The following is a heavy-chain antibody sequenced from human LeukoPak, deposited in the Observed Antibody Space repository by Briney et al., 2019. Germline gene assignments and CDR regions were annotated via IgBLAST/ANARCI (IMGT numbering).Heavy chain of an antibody. CDR2: ISGSGGST. V-gene: IGHV3-23*01. CDR3: AKDDSTYYYDSSGYYYPDR. D-gene: IGHD3-22*01. Sequence: GGSLRLSCAASGFTFSSYAMSWVRQAPGKGLEWVSAISGSGGSTYYADSVKGRFTISRDNSKNTLYLQMNSLRAEDTAVYYCAKDDSTYYYDSSGYYYPDRWGQGTMVTVPS. J-gene: IGHJ3*01. CDR1: GFTFSSYA.